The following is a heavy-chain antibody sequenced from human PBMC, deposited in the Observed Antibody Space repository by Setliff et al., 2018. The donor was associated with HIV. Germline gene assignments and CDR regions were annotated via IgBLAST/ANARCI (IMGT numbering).Heavy chain of an antibody. V-gene: IGHV1-69*05. Sequence: GASVKVSCKASGGTFSSFAISWVRQAPGQGLEWMGGIIPIFGTANYAQKFQGRVTITTDESTTTAHMELRSLRSEDTAVYYCARETYYGSGSYLPTEYYYYYMDVWGKGTTVTVSS. CDR2: IIPIFGTA. J-gene: IGHJ6*03. D-gene: IGHD3-10*01. CDR3: ARETYYGSGSYLPTEYYYYYMDV. CDR1: GGTFSSFA.